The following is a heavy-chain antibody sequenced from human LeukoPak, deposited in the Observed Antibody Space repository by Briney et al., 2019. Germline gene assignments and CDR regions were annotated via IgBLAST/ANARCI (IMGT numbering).Heavy chain of an antibody. Sequence: GGSLRLSCAASGFTFSSYAMSWVQQAPGKGLQWVSTISGGGSGGKTYYADSVKGRFTISRDNSKNTVYLQMNSLRAEDTAVYYCVRDCSASSSDYYYLGYWGQGTLVTVSS. CDR1: GFTFSSYA. V-gene: IGHV3-23*01. D-gene: IGHD3-22*01. CDR2: ISGGGSGGKT. CDR3: VRDCSASSSDYYYLGY. J-gene: IGHJ4*02.